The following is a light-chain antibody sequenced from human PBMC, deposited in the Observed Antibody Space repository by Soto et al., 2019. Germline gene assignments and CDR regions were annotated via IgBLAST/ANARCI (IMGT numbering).Light chain of an antibody. CDR2: DAS. CDR3: QQANSFPWT. V-gene: IGKV3-15*01. J-gene: IGKJ1*01. Sequence: EIVMTQSPATLSVSPGERATLSCRASQSVSSYLAWYQQKPGQAPRLLIYDASTLESGVPSRFSGSGSGTDFTLTISSLQPEDFATYYCQQANSFPWTFGQGTKVDIK. CDR1: QSVSSY.